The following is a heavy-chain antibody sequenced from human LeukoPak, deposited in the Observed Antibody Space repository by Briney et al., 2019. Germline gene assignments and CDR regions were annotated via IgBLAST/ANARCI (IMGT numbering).Heavy chain of an antibody. D-gene: IGHD6-13*01. J-gene: IGHJ4*02. CDR1: GFTFDDYG. CDR3: AREPGYSSSYHFDY. Sequence: PGGSLRLSCAASGFTFDDYGMGWVRQAPGKGLGWVSGINWNGGSTGYADSVKGRFTISRDNAKNSLYLQMNSLRAEDTAFYYCAREPGYSSSYHFDYWGQGTLVTVSS. V-gene: IGHV3-20*04. CDR2: INWNGGST.